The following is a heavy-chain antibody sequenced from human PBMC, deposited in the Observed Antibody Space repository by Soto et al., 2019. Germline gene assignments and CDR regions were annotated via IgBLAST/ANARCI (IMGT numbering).Heavy chain of an antibody. CDR1: GFTFSSNW. J-gene: IGHJ4*02. V-gene: IGHV3-74*01. D-gene: IGHD2-21*01. CDR2: MNPDGSTR. Sequence: DVQLVESGGDLVQPGGSLRLSCEASGFTFSSNWMHWVRQGPGKGLVWVSRMNPDGSTRGYADYVKGRFTISRDNARNTVFLQMSSLRAEDTAVYYCARGGEVGAGQYYLDDSWGQGTLVTVSS. CDR3: ARGGEVGAGQYYLDDS.